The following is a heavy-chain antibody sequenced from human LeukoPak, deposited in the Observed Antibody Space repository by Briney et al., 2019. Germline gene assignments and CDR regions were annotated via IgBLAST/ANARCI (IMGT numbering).Heavy chain of an antibody. V-gene: IGHV3-21*01. J-gene: IGHJ4*02. CDR2: ISSSSSYM. Sequence: SGGSLRLSCAASGFTFSSYSINWVRQAPGKGLEWVSSISSSSSYMYYADSVKGRFTISRDNAKNSLYLQMNSLRAEDTAVYYCARDLPKRVTTQFNFDYWGQGTLVTVSS. CDR3: ARDLPKRVTTQFNFDY. CDR1: GFTFSSYS. D-gene: IGHD4-17*01.